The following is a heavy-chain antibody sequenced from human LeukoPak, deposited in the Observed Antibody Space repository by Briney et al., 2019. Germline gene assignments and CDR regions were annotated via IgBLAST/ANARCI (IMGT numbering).Heavy chain of an antibody. V-gene: IGHV3-21*01. D-gene: IGHD6-13*01. CDR3: ARESGIAAAGTRYFDY. CDR1: GFSVSSYS. J-gene: IGHJ4*02. CDR2: ISSSSSYI. Sequence: PGGSLRLSCAASGFSVSSYSMNWVRHGPGKGLEWGSSISSSSSYIYYADSVKGRFTISRDNAKNSLYLQMNSLRAEDTAVYYCARESGIAAAGTRYFDYWGQGTLVTVSS.